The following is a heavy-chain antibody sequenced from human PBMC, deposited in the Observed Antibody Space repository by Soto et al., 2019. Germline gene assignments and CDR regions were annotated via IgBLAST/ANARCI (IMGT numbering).Heavy chain of an antibody. D-gene: IGHD3-16*02. CDR2: ISGYNGNT. Sequence: ASVKVSCKASGHTFTNYGITWMRQAPGQGLEWMGWISGYNGNTDYAQSLQGRVTITIDTSTSTAYMELRSLTSDDTAVYYCARDRDYVWGPYRHTAEYWGQGTLVTVSS. V-gene: IGHV1-18*01. CDR3: ARDRDYVWGPYRHTAEY. CDR1: GHTFTNYG. J-gene: IGHJ4*02.